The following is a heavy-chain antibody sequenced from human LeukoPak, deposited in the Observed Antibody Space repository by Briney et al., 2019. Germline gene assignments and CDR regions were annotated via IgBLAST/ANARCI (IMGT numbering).Heavy chain of an antibody. V-gene: IGHV1-69*05. J-gene: IGHJ3*02. CDR1: VGTFSRYA. D-gene: IGHD2-2*02. CDR2: IIPIFGTT. CDR3: ARDRYCGSTRCYITGAFDI. Sequence: AVKVSRKASVGTFSRYAISGVRQAPGRGREWVGGIIPIFGTTNYAQKFQGRVPLTRDEAKATVYIELSSLRSEDTAVYYCARDRYCGSTRCYITGAFDIWGQGAMVTVSS.